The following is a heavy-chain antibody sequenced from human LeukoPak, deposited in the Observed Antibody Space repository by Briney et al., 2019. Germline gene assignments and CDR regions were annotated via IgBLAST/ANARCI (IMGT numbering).Heavy chain of an antibody. CDR3: ATNLWFNSRFDY. D-gene: IGHD3-10*01. CDR1: GFTFSSYA. J-gene: IGHJ4*02. CDR2: ISGSGGST. V-gene: IGHV3-23*01. Sequence: GGSLRLSCAASGFTFSSYAMSWVRQAPGKGLEWVSAISGSGGSTYYADSVKGRFTISRDNSKNTLYLQLNSLRAEDTAVYYCATNLWFNSRFDYWGQGTLVTVSS.